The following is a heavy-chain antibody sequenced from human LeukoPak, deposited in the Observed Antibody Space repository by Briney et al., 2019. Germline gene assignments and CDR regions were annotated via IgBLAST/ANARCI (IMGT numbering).Heavy chain of an antibody. V-gene: IGHV1-69*05. D-gene: IGHD5-24*01. CDR1: GGTFSSYA. J-gene: IGHJ3*02. Sequence: SVKVSCKASGGTFSSYAISWVRQAPGQGLEWMGRIIPIFGTANYAQKFQGRVTITTDESTSTAYMELSSLSSEDTAVYYCARFFGYNRDAFDIWGQGTMVTVSS. CDR3: ARFFGYNRDAFDI. CDR2: IIPIFGTA.